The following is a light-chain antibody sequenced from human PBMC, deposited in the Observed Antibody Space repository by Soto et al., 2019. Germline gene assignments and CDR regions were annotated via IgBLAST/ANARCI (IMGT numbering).Light chain of an antibody. CDR1: QAVSSIL. Sequence: EVVLTQSPGTLSLSPGERATLSCRASQAVSSILLAWYQQKPGQAPRLLIYGASSRATGIPYRFSGSGSGTDFTLTVRRLEPEDFAVYYCQQHGTAPIFGGGTKVEIK. J-gene: IGKJ4*01. CDR2: GAS. CDR3: QQHGTAPI. V-gene: IGKV3-20*01.